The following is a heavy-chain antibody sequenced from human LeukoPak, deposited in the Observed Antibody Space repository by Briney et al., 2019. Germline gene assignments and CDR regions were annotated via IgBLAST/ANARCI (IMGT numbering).Heavy chain of an antibody. CDR3: VKETFTVTSPFDS. D-gene: IGHD3-16*01. CDR2: INSNGGST. J-gene: IGHJ4*02. CDR1: GFTFSAYA. Sequence: GGSLRLSCSASGFTFSAYATHWVRQAPGKGLEYVSVINSNGGSTYYADSVKGRFTISRDNSKNTVFLQMSSLRVEDTAVYYCVKETFTVTSPFDSWGQGTQVTVSS. V-gene: IGHV3-64D*09.